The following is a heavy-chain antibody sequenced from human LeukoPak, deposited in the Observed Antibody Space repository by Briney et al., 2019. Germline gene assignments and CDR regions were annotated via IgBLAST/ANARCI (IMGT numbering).Heavy chain of an antibody. J-gene: IGHJ6*02. Sequence: GGSLRLSCAASGFTVSSNYMSWVRQAPGKGLEWVSVIYSGGSTDYADSVKGRFTISRDNSKNTLYLQMSSLRAEDTAVYYCAMGCSSTSWRGYYYYGMDVWGQGTTATVSS. CDR2: IYSGGST. D-gene: IGHD2-2*01. V-gene: IGHV3-53*01. CDR1: GFTVSSNY. CDR3: AMGCSSTSWRGYYYYGMDV.